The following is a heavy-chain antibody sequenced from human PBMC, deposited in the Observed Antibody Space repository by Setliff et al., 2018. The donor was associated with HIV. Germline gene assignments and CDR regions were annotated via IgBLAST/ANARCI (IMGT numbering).Heavy chain of an antibody. V-gene: IGHV4-31*03. Sequence: PSETLSLTCTVSGGSISTGDYYWAWIRHYPGKGLEWIGYIFYKGSTFYNPSLKSRVSISVDTSKNQFFLRLNSVTAADTAVYYCVRTNYYYYYMDVWGKGTTVTVSS. CDR1: GGSISTGDYY. CDR3: VRTNYYYYYMDV. CDR2: IFYKGST. J-gene: IGHJ6*03.